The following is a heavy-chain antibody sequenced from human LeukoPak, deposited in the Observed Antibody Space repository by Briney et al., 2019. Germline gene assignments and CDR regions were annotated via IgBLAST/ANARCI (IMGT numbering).Heavy chain of an antibody. V-gene: IGHV1-46*03. CDR2: INPSGGST. J-gene: IGHJ4*02. CDR1: GYTFTGYY. D-gene: IGHD2-2*02. CDR3: ARGYCSSTSCYTPVY. Sequence: ASVKVSCKASGYTFTGYYMHWVRQAPGQGLEWMGIINPSGGSTSYAQKCQGRVTMTRDTSTSKVYMELSSLRSEDTAVYYCARGYCSSTSCYTPVYWGQGTLVTVSS.